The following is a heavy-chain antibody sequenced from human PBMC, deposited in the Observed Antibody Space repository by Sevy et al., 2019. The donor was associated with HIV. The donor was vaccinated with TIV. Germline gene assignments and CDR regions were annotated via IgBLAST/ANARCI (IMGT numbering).Heavy chain of an antibody. CDR3: ARDGGTLTVPGSFDI. J-gene: IGHJ3*02. CDR1: GDSITSGAFS. V-gene: IGHV4-30-2*01. D-gene: IGHD3-9*01. Sequence: SETLPLTCSVSGDSITSGAFSWNWIRQPPGKGLEWIGYIYHTGNTYYSPSLKSRLTISVDRSKNQFSLNLTSVTAADTAVYYCARDGGTLTVPGSFDIWGQGTMVTVSS. CDR2: IYHTGNT.